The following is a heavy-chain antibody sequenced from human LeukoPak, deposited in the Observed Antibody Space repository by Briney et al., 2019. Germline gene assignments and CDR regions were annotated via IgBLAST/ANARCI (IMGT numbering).Heavy chain of an antibody. D-gene: IGHD3-3*01. Sequence: GSLRLSWAASGFTFSSYTMNWVRQTPGKGLEWVSSISSSSSYIYYADSVKGRFTISRDNAKNSLYLQMNSLRAEDTAVYYCARDERYDFWSGYLYYCDYWGQGTLVTVSS. CDR1: GFTFSSYT. CDR3: ARDERYDFWSGYLYYCDY. CDR2: ISSSSSYI. J-gene: IGHJ4*02. V-gene: IGHV3-21*01.